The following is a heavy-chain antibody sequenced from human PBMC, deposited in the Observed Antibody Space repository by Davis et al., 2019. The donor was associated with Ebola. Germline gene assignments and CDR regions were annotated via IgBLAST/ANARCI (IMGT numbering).Heavy chain of an antibody. CDR2: ICGSGGCT. D-gene: IGHD3-3*01. Sequence: GESLKISCAASGFTFSIYAMSWVRQAPGKGLEWVSGICGSGGCTFYADSVKGRFTISRDNSKNTLYLQMNSLRAEDTAVYFCAKVGEYYDFWSGYSPFDYWGQGTLVTVAS. J-gene: IGHJ4*02. V-gene: IGHV3-23*01. CDR3: AKVGEYYDFWSGYSPFDY. CDR1: GFTFSIYA.